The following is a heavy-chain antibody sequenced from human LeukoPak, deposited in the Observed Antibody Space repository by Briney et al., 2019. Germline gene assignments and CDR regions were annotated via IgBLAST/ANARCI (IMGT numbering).Heavy chain of an antibody. Sequence: SETLSLTCAVSGYSISSGYYWGWIRQPPGKGLEWIGSIYHSGSTYYNPSLKSRVTISVDTSKSQFSLKLSSVTAADTAVYYCARHFRKPSGYQLLDNWFDPWGQGTLVTVSS. CDR3: ARHFRKPSGYQLLDNWFDP. J-gene: IGHJ5*02. CDR1: GYSISSGYY. D-gene: IGHD2-2*01. CDR2: IYHSGST. V-gene: IGHV4-38-2*01.